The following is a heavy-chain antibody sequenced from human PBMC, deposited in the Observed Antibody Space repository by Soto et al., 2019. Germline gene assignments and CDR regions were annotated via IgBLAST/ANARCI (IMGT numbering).Heavy chain of an antibody. CDR3: ARGVYGSGSYYSRNWFAP. Sequence: SETLSLTCTVSGGSISSGGYYWSWIRQHPGKGLEWIGYIYYSGSTYYNPSLKSRVTISVDTSKNQFSLKLSSVTAADTAVYYCARGVYGSGSYYSRNWFAPWGQGTRVIVSS. D-gene: IGHD3-10*01. CDR2: IYYSGST. CDR1: GGSISSGGYY. J-gene: IGHJ5*02. V-gene: IGHV4-31*03.